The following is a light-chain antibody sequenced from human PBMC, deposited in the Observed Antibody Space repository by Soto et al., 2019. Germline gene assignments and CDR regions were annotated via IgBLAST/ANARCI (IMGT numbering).Light chain of an antibody. J-gene: IGKJ5*01. CDR1: QSIRTS. CDR3: QQRNVWPPIT. V-gene: IGKV3-11*01. Sequence: EVVLTQSPATLSLSPGERATLSCRASQSIRTSLAWYHQKPGQAPRLVIFDASNRANGVPARFGGSGSGTDFTLTINSLEPEDFAVYYCQQRNVWPPITFGQGTRLEIK. CDR2: DAS.